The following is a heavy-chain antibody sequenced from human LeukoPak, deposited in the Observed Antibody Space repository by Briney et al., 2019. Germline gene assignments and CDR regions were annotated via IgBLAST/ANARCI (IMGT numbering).Heavy chain of an antibody. D-gene: IGHD3-10*01. Sequence: ASVRVSCKASGYSFNNYGISWVRQAPGQGLEWMGWISAYDGETRCKQNLQGRVTMTTDTSTSTAYMELTSLTTDDTAVYYCARVPSSAHQLFSSDYSGQGTLVTVSS. CDR1: GYSFNNYG. CDR2: ISAYDGET. CDR3: ARVPSSAHQLFSSDY. J-gene: IGHJ4*02. V-gene: IGHV1-18*01.